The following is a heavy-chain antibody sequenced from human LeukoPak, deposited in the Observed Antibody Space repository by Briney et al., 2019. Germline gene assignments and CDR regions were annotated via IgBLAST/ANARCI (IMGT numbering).Heavy chain of an antibody. V-gene: IGHV3-23*01. CDR1: GFTFSSYA. D-gene: IGHD3-22*01. CDR2: ISGSGGDT. CDR3: AKDESSGYYYFDH. J-gene: IGHJ4*02. Sequence: GGSLRLSCAASGFTFSSYAMSWVRQAPGKGLEWVSSISGSGGDTHYADSVKGRFSISRDNSKNTLYVQMNSLGAEDTAVYYCAKDESSGYYYFDHWGQGTLVTVSS.